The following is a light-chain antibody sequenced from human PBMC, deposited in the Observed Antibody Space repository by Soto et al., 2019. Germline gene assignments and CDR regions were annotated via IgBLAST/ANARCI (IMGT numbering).Light chain of an antibody. Sequence: DIQMTQSPSTLSASVGDRVTITCRASQSISSWLAWYQQKPGKAPKLLIYDVSSLESGVPSRFSGSGSGTEFTLSISSLQPDDSATYYCQQYNTFSTFGQGTKVEIK. V-gene: IGKV1-5*01. CDR2: DVS. CDR1: QSISSW. J-gene: IGKJ1*01. CDR3: QQYNTFST.